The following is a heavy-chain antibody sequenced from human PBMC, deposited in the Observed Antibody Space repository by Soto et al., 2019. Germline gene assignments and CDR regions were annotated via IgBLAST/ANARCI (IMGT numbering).Heavy chain of an antibody. J-gene: IGHJ4*02. V-gene: IGHV4-34*01. D-gene: IGHD3-16*02. Sequence: SETLSLTYDIYGWPFSAYSWSGIRQPPGRGLEWIGEINHSGSTNYNPSLKSRVTISVDTSKNQFSLKLSSVTAADMAVYYCARGGISDNYIWGSYRYRDLDYWGQGTLVTVS. CDR2: INHSGST. CDR1: GWPFSAYS. CDR3: ARGGISDNYIWGSYRYRDLDY.